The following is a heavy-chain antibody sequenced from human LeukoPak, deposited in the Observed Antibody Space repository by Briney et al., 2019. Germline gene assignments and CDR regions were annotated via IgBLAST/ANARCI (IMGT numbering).Heavy chain of an antibody. CDR3: ARALRPSTVTNPPYYYYGMDV. CDR2: ISYDGSNK. D-gene: IGHD4-17*01. CDR1: RFTFSSYA. V-gene: IGHV3-30-3*01. J-gene: IGHJ6*02. Sequence: GGSLRLSCAASRFTFSSYAMHWVRQAPGKGLEWVAVISYDGSNKYYADSVKGRFTISRDNSKNTLYLQMNSLRAEDTAVYYCARALRPSTVTNPPYYYYGMDVWGHGTTVTVSS.